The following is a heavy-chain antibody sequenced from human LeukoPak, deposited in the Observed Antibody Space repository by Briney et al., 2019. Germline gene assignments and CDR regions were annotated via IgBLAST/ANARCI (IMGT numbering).Heavy chain of an antibody. Sequence: SQTLSLTCTVSGCSISSGDYYWSWIRQHPGKGLEWIGYIYYSGSTYYNPSLKSRVTISVYTTNNQFSLKLSSVTAADTAVYYCAREDGYSPSTDYWGQGTLVTVSS. CDR3: AREDGYSPSTDY. D-gene: IGHD5-24*01. CDR1: GCSISSGDYY. V-gene: IGHV4-31*03. J-gene: IGHJ4*02. CDR2: IYYSGST.